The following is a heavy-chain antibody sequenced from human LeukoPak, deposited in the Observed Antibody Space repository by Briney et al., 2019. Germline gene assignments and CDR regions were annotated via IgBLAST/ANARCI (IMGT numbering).Heavy chain of an antibody. V-gene: IGHV3-23*01. CDR1: GFTFSSYA. CDR2: ISGSGGST. CDR3: AKDRGYCRSTSCSLNWFDP. D-gene: IGHD2-2*01. J-gene: IGHJ5*02. Sequence: GGSLRLSCAASGFTFSSYAMSWVRQAPGKGLEWVSAISGSGGSTYYADSVKGRFTISRDNSKNTLYLQMNSLRAEDTAVYYCAKDRGYCRSTSCSLNWFDPWGQGTLVTVSS.